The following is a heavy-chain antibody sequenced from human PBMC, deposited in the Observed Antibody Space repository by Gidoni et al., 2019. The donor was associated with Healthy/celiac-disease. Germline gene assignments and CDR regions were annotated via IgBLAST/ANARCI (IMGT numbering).Heavy chain of an antibody. CDR2: IYYSGST. CDR1: GGSISSSSYY. D-gene: IGHD3-9*01. V-gene: IGHV4-39*01. J-gene: IGHJ5*02. CDR3: ARQAEKIDWLHRAGWFDP. Sequence: QLQLQESGPGLVKPSETLSLTCTVSGGSISSSSYYWGWIRQPPGKGLEWIGSIYYSGSTYYNPSLKSRVTISVDTSKNQFSLKLSSVTAADTAVYYCARQAEKIDWLHRAGWFDPWGQGTLVTVSS.